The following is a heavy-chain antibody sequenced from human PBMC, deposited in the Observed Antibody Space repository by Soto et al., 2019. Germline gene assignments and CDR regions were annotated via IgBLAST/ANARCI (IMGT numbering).Heavy chain of an antibody. J-gene: IGHJ4*02. CDR1: GTSISSYY. CDR3: ARYNSYAIDY. Sequence: SETLSLTCTVSGTSISSYYWSWIRQPPGKGLEWIANIHYSGTTNYNPSLASRVTLSVDTYKNQFSLKMTSVAAADRAMYFCARYNSYAIDYWGRGTLVSVSS. D-gene: IGHD2-8*01. V-gene: IGHV4-59*01. CDR2: IHYSGTT.